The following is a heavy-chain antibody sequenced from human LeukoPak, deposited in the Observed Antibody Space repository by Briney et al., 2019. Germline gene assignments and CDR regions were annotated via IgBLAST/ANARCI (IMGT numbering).Heavy chain of an antibody. CDR2: IYSDGNT. Sequence: PGGSLRLSCAASGFTVSSNYMNWVRQAPGKGLEWVSVIYSDGNTYYADSVKGRFTISRDNSKNTLYLQMNSLRAEDTAVYYRARDRRLLYFGELFHDAFDIWGQGTMVTVSS. CDR3: ARDRRLLYFGELFHDAFDI. CDR1: GFTVSSNY. J-gene: IGHJ3*02. V-gene: IGHV3-53*01. D-gene: IGHD3-10*01.